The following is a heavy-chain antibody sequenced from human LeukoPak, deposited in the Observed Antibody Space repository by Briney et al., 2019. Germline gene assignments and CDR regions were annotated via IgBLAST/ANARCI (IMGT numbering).Heavy chain of an antibody. V-gene: IGHV4-30-4*01. CDR2: IYYSGST. D-gene: IGHD6-13*01. CDR3: ARHPQWAEAGSFDY. CDR1: GGSIRSGDYY. J-gene: IGHJ4*02. Sequence: SETLSLTCTVSGGSIRSGDYYWSWIRQPPGTGLEWIGYIYYSGSTYYNPSLKSRVTISADTSKNHFSLELSSVTAADTAVYYCARHPQWAEAGSFDYWGQGTLVIVSS.